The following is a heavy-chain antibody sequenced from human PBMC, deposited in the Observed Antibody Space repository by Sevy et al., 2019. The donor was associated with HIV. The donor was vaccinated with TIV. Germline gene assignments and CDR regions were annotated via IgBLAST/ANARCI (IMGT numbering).Heavy chain of an antibody. Sequence: GGCLRLSCAASGFSFSDYYMSWIRQAPGKGLEWVSYISTSGNSIYYAGSVKGRFTISRDNAKNSLYLQMNSLRIEDTAVYYCARDQYTSSWYDHWGQRTLVIVSS. CDR1: GFSFSDYY. CDR2: ISTSGNSI. J-gene: IGHJ5*02. V-gene: IGHV3-11*01. CDR3: ARDQYTSSWYDH. D-gene: IGHD6-13*01.